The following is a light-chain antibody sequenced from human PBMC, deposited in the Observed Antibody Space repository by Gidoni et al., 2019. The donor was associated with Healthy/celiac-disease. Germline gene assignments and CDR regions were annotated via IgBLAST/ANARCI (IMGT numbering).Light chain of an antibody. CDR1: SSDVGGYNH. CDR3: SSYAGSNNVV. J-gene: IGLJ2*01. Sequence: QSALTHPPSASGSPGQSVTISCTRTSSDVGGYNHVSWYQQHPGKAPTLMIYEVSKRPSAVPDRFSGSKSGNTASLTVSGLQAEDEADYYCSSYAGSNNVVFGGGTKLTVL. CDR2: EVS. V-gene: IGLV2-8*01.